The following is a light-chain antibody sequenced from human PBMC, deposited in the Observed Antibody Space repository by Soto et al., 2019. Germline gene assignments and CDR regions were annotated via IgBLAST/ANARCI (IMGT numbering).Light chain of an antibody. CDR2: DVT. CDR3: CSYAGRYTWV. J-gene: IGLJ3*02. V-gene: IGLV2-11*01. Sequence: QSALTQPRLVSGSPGQSVTISCTGTSSDVGGYNYVSWYQQHPGKAPKLMIYDVTKRPSGVPDRFSGSKSGNTASLTISGLQAEDEADYYCCSYAGRYTWVFGGGTKLTV. CDR1: SSDVGGYNY.